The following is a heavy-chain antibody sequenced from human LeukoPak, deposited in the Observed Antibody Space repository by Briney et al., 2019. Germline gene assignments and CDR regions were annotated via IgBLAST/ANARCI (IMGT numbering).Heavy chain of an antibody. D-gene: IGHD6-19*01. CDR2: IGGSNSNT. CDR3: AKEPRNGIAVAVDY. J-gene: IGHJ4*02. CDR1: GFTFSSYA. Sequence: GGSLRLSCAASGFTFSSYAMSWVRQAPGKGLEWVSAIGGSNSNTYYADSVKGRFTISRDNSKNTLYLQMNSLRAEDTAVYYCAKEPRNGIAVAVDYWGQGTLVTVSS. V-gene: IGHV3-23*01.